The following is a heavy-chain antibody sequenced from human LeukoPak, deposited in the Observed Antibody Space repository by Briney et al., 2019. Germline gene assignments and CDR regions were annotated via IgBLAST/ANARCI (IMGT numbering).Heavy chain of an antibody. Sequence: SVKVSCKASGGTFISYAISWVRQAPGQGLEWMGGIIPIFGTANYAQKFQGRVTITTDESTSTASMELSSLRSEDTAVYYCAREGVEMATKYYFDYWGQGTLVTVSS. J-gene: IGHJ4*02. V-gene: IGHV1-69*05. CDR1: GGTFISYA. CDR3: AREGVEMATKYYFDY. CDR2: IIPIFGTA. D-gene: IGHD5-24*01.